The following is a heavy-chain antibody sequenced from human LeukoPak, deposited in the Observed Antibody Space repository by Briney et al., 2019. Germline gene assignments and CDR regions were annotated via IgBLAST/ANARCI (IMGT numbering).Heavy chain of an antibody. CDR1: GYIFTSYY. D-gene: IGHD6-6*01. V-gene: IGHV1-2*02. CDR3: AFFEYSSSSSHY. J-gene: IGHJ4*02. Sequence: ASVKVSCKASGYIFTSYYMHWVRQAPGQGLEWMGWINPNSGGTKYAQKFQGRVTMTRDTSISTAYMELSRLRSDDTAVYYCAFFEYSSSSSHYWGQGTLVTVSS. CDR2: INPNSGGT.